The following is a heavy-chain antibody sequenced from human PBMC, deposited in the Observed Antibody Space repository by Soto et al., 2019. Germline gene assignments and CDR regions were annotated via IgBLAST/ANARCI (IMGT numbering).Heavy chain of an antibody. Sequence: GGALRLSCAASCFTFCSYAMSWVRQAPGEGLEWVSAISGRGGSTYYADAVKGRFTISRDNSKDTLYLQMNSLRAEDTAVYYCAKDLGRLPRCFDYRGQGTLVTVSS. D-gene: IGHD6-25*01. CDR1: CFTFCSYA. J-gene: IGHJ4*02. V-gene: IGHV3-23*01. CDR2: ISGRGGST. CDR3: AKDLGRLPRCFDY.